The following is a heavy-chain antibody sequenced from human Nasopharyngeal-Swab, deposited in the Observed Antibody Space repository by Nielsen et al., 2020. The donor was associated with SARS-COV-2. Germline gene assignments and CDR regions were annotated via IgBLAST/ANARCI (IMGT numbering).Heavy chain of an antibody. D-gene: IGHD6-13*01. CDR1: GGSFSGYY. CDR3: ARDAYSSRGLYYYGLDV. V-gene: IGHV4-59*01. CDR2: IFYSGST. J-gene: IGHJ6*02. Sequence: GSLRLSCAVYGGSFSGYYWSWIRQPPGKGLEWIGYIFYSGSTNYNPSLKSRVTISVDTSKNQFSLKLSSVTAADTAVYYCARDAYSSRGLYYYGLDVWGQGTTVTVSS.